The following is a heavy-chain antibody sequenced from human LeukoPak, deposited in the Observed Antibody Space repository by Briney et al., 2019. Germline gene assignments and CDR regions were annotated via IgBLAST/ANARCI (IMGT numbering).Heavy chain of an antibody. Sequence: ASVKVSCKASGYTFTSYDINWVRQATGQGLEWMGWMNPNSGNTGYAQKFRGRVTMTRNTSISTAYMELSSLRSEDTAVYYCARYDFWSGYPDYWGQGTLVTVSS. CDR1: GYTFTSYD. J-gene: IGHJ4*02. D-gene: IGHD3-3*01. CDR2: MNPNSGNT. V-gene: IGHV1-8*01. CDR3: ARYDFWSGYPDY.